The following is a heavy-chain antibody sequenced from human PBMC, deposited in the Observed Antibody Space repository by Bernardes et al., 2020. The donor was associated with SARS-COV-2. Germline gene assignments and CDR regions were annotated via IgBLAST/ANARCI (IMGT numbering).Heavy chain of an antibody. Sequence: ASVKVSCKASGYTFTTYGISWVRQAPGQGLEWMGWISAYNGNTNYVQKFQGRVTMTTDTSTSTAYMELRSLRSDDTAVYYCARVSHDLSYTPYYYGMDVWGQGTTVTVPS. J-gene: IGHJ6*02. V-gene: IGHV1-18*04. CDR2: ISAYNGNT. CDR1: GYTFTTYG. D-gene: IGHD3-16*02. CDR3: ARVSHDLSYTPYYYGMDV.